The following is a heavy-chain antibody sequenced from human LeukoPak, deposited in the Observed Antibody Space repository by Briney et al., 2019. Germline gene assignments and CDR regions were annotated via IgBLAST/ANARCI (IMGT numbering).Heavy chain of an antibody. V-gene: IGHV4-39*07. CDR1: GGSISSGDYY. J-gene: IGHJ4*02. Sequence: TLSLTCTVSGGSISSGDYYWSWIRQPPGKGLEWIGSIYYSGSTYYNPSLKSRVTISVDTSKNQFSLKLSSVTAADTAVYYCARAGDYYDSSGYYPVWGQGTLVTVSS. CDR3: ARAGDYYDSSGYYPV. D-gene: IGHD3-22*01. CDR2: IYYSGST.